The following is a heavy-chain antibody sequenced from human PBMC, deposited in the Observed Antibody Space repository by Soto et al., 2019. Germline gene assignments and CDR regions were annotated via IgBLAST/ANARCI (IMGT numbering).Heavy chain of an antibody. CDR2: ISYDGSNK. CDR3: AKEEAIVNPWYFDL. Sequence: QVQLVESGGGVVQPGRSLRLSCAASGFTFSSYGMHWVRQAPGKGLEWVAVISYDGSNKYYADSVKGRFTISRDNSKNTLYLQKNSLRAEDTAVYYCAKEEAIVNPWYFDLWGRGTLVTVSS. J-gene: IGHJ2*01. CDR1: GFTFSSYG. V-gene: IGHV3-30*18. D-gene: IGHD5-18*01.